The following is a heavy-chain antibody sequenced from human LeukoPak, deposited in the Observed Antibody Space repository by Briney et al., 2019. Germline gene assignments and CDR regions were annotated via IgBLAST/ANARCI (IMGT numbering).Heavy chain of an antibody. CDR1: GFTFSSYW. Sequence: GGSLRLSCAASGFTFSSYWMSWVRQAPGKGLEWVANIKQDGSEKYYVDSVKGRFTISRDNAKNSLYLQMNSLRAEDTAEYYCASVVRGVIILPHQNYFDYWGQGTLVTVSS. J-gene: IGHJ4*02. V-gene: IGHV3-7*01. CDR2: IKQDGSEK. D-gene: IGHD3-10*01. CDR3: ASVVRGVIILPHQNYFDY.